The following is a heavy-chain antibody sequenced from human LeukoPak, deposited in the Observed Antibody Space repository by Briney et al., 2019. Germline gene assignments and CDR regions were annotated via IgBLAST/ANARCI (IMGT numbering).Heavy chain of an antibody. CDR3: ARGPAGVRGVIIFRNWFDP. V-gene: IGHV1-8*01. CDR2: MNPNSGNT. D-gene: IGHD3-10*01. Sequence: ASVKVSCKASGYTFTSYDINWVRQATGQGLEWMGWMNPNSGNTGYAQKFQGRVTMTRNTSINTAYMELSSLRSEDTAVYYCARGPAGVRGVIIFRNWFDPWGQGTLVTVSS. J-gene: IGHJ5*02. CDR1: GYTFTSYD.